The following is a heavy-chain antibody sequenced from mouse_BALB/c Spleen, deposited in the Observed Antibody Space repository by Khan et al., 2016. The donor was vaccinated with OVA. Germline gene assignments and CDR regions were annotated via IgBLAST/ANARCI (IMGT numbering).Heavy chain of an antibody. CDR3: ARHNYGPFAY. V-gene: IGHV5-9-3*01. D-gene: IGHD1-1*01. CDR1: GFTFSTYA. J-gene: IGHJ3*01. Sequence: EVELVESGGDLVKPGGPLKLSCAASGFTFSTYAMSWVRQTPEKRLEWVATISSGGDYTYYPDSVKGRFTLSRDNTKNTLYLQMRSLRSEDTAMYHCARHNYGPFAYWGQGTLVTVSA. CDR2: ISSGGDYT.